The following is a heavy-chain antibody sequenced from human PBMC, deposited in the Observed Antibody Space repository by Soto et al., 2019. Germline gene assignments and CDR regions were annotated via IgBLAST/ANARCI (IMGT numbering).Heavy chain of an antibody. V-gene: IGHV3-30-3*01. CDR3: ARDSYGMDV. Sequence: GGSLRLSCAASGFTFSSYAMHWVRQAPGKGLEWVAVISYDGSNKYYADSVKGRFTISRDNSKNTLYLQMNSLRAEDTAVYYCARDSYGMDVWGQGTTVTVSS. CDR1: GFTFSSYA. CDR2: ISYDGSNK. J-gene: IGHJ6*02.